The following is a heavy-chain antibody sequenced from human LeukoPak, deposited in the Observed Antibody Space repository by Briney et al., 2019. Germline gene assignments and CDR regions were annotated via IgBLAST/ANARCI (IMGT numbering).Heavy chain of an antibody. V-gene: IGHV4-59*08. J-gene: IGHJ6*02. CDR3: ARSYYYGSGSYGMDV. CDR2: IYYSGST. D-gene: IGHD3-10*01. Sequence: SETLSLTCTVSGVSISSYYWSWLRQPPGKGLEWLGYIYYSGSTNYNPSLKSRVTISVDTSKNQFSLKLSSVTAADTAVYYCARSYYYGSGSYGMDVWGQGTTVTVSS. CDR1: GVSISSYY.